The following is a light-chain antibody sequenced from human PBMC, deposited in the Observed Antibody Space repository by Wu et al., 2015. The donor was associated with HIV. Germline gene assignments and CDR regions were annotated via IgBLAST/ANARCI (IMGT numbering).Light chain of an antibody. CDR1: QNISNY. Sequence: EIVMTQSPAALSVSPGEGATLSCRASQNISNYLAWYQQKAGQSPRLLMYGTSTRAMGIPARFSGSGSGAEFTLTISSLQSEDSAVYYCQQYNKWPPVTFGQGTRLEI. CDR2: GTS. J-gene: IGKJ5*01. CDR3: QQYNKWPPVT. V-gene: IGKV3-15*01.